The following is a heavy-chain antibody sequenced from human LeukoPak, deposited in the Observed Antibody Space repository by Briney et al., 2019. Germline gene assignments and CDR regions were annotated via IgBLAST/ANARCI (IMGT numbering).Heavy chain of an antibody. J-gene: IGHJ6*03. CDR1: GFTFDDYG. V-gene: IGHV3-20*04. CDR3: AREGGWLQPYYYMDV. Sequence: SGGSLRLSCAASGFTFDDYGMSWVRQAPGKGLEWVSGINWNGGSTGYADSVKGRFTISRDNAKNSLYLQMNSLRAEDTALYYCAREGGWLQPYYYMDVWGKGTTVTVSS. D-gene: IGHD5-24*01. CDR2: INWNGGST.